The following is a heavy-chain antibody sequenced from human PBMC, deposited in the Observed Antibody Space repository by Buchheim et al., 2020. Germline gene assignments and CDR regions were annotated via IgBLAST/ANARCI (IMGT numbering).Heavy chain of an antibody. Sequence: QVQLQESGPGLVKPSQTLSLTCTVSGGSISSGSYYLSWIRQPAGKGLEWIGRSYTSGSTNYNPSLKSRVTISVDTSKNQFSLKLRSVTAAATAVYYCARDASVGVWGSYRYIYGMDVWGQGTT. V-gene: IGHV4-61*02. CDR1: GGSISSGSYY. J-gene: IGHJ6*02. CDR3: ARDASVGVWGSYRYIYGMDV. CDR2: SYTSGST. D-gene: IGHD3-16*02.